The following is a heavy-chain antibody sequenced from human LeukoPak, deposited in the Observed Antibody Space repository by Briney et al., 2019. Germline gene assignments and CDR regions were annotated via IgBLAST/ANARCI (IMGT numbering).Heavy chain of an antibody. V-gene: IGHV4-59*01. CDR1: GGSISSYY. D-gene: IGHD6-13*01. CDR3: ARGPRGAAAGLATY. CDR2: IYYSGST. Sequence: PSETLSLTCTVSGGSISSYYWSWIRQPPGKGLEWIGYIYYSGSTNYNPSLKSRVTISVDTSKNQFSLKLSSVTAADTAVYYCARGPRGAAAGLATYWGQGTLVTVSS. J-gene: IGHJ4*02.